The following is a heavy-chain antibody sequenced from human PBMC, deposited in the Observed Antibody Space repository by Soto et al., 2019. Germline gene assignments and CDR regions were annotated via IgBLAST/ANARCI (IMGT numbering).Heavy chain of an antibody. J-gene: IGHJ4*02. D-gene: IGHD6-6*01. CDR1: GFSFTAHA. CDR3: AKGSASSRPYYSDY. V-gene: IGHV3-23*01. Sequence: GGSLRLSCADSGFSFTAHAMTWVRQAPGKGLEWVSGITDTGGDTWHADSVKGRFTISRDNSMNILYLQMNSLRAEDTAVYYCAKGSASSRPYYSDYWGQGALVTGSS. CDR2: ITDTGGDT.